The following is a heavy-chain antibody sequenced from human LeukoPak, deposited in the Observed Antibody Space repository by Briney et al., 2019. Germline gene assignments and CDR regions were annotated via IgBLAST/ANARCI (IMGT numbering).Heavy chain of an antibody. Sequence: SEPLSLPCTVSGGSINSGGYYWSWIRQHPGQGLGWIGYIYYSGSTYYNPSLKGRVTISVDTSKNQFSLKLSSVTAADTAVYYCARKDYGGTPTFDYWGQGTLVTVSS. CDR3: ARKDYGGTPTFDY. CDR2: IYYSGST. CDR1: GGSINSGGYY. D-gene: IGHD4-23*01. V-gene: IGHV4-31*03. J-gene: IGHJ4*02.